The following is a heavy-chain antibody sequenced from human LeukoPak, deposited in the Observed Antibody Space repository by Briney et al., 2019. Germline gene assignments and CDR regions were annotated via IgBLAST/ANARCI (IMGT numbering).Heavy chain of an antibody. D-gene: IGHD6-19*01. Sequence: SETLSLTCTVSGGSISSYYWSWIRQPPRKGLEWIGYIYYSGSANYSPSLKSRVTISVDTSKNQISLKLSSVTAADTAVYYCARHGSSASSGWYRLDYWGQGTLVTVSS. CDR3: ARHGSSASSGWYRLDY. CDR2: IYYSGSA. CDR1: GGSISSYY. J-gene: IGHJ4*02. V-gene: IGHV4-59*01.